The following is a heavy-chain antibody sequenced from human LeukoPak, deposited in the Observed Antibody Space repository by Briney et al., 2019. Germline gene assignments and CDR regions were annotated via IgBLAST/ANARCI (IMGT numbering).Heavy chain of an antibody. J-gene: IGHJ5*02. CDR1: GFTFSSYW. CDR3: ARATNSSIAARWSRTDRYSSYNWFDP. Sequence: GGSLRLSCAASGFTFSSYWMSWVRQAPGKGLEWVANIKQDGSEKYYVDSVKGRFTISRDNAKNSLYLQMNSLRAEDTAVYYCARATNSSIAARWSRTDRYSSYNWFDPWGQGTLVTVSS. CDR2: IKQDGSEK. D-gene: IGHD6-6*01. V-gene: IGHV3-7*01.